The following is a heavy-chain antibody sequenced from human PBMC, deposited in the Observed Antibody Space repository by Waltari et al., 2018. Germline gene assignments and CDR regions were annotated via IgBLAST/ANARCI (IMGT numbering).Heavy chain of an antibody. CDR1: GGSFSFNTHS. CDR3: ATGIYEFAWGCSWDV. Sequence: QVQLVQSGAAVMKPGSSVTVSCQASGGSFSFNTHSITWVRQAPGQGIEWVGGVISILVGIDYEQNFQGRGSITTDESTGTVYMNLSSLKYEDTAVYYCATGIYEFAWGCSWDVWGEGTTVTVSS. D-gene: IGHD3-16*01. CDR2: VISILVGI. V-gene: IGHV1-69*16. J-gene: IGHJ6*04.